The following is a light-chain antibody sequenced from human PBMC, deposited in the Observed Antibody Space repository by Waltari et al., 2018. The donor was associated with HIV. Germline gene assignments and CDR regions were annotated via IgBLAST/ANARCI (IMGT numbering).Light chain of an antibody. CDR3: SSYTSSSTPYV. CDR1: SSDVGGYNY. CDR2: DVS. V-gene: IGLV2-14*03. Sequence: QSALTQPASVSGSPRQSITISCTGTSSDVGGYNYVSWYQQHPGKAPKLMIYDVSNRPSGLSDRCSDSKSCNTASLTISGLQAEDEADYYCSSYTSSSTPYVFGTGTKVTVL. J-gene: IGLJ1*01.